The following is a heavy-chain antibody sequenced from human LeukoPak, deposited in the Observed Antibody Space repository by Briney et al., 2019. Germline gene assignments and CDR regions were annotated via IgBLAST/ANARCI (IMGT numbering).Heavy chain of an antibody. D-gene: IGHD2-15*01. CDR2: IYTSGST. V-gene: IGHV4-61*02. J-gene: IGHJ4*02. CDR1: GGSISSGSYY. CDR3: ARVSCSGGSCYSGLDY. Sequence: SQTLSLTCTVSGGSISSGSYYWSWIRQPAGKGLEWIGRIYTSGSTNYNPSLKSRVTISVDTSKNQFSLELSSVTAADTAVYYCARVSCSGGSCYSGLDYWGQGTLVTVSS.